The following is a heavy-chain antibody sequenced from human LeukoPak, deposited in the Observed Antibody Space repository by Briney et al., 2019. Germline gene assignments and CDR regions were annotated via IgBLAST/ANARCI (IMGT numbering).Heavy chain of an antibody. Sequence: GGSLRLSCATSGVTFSSYAMHWVRQAPGKGREWVALISYDGINQYYADSVKGRFIISRDNSKNTLYLQLNSLRLEDTAVYYCTLTTFGVVYYFDYWGQGTLVTVSS. CDR1: GVTFSSYA. D-gene: IGHD1/OR15-1a*01. V-gene: IGHV3-30*04. CDR2: ISYDGINQ. CDR3: TLTTFGVVYYFDY. J-gene: IGHJ4*02.